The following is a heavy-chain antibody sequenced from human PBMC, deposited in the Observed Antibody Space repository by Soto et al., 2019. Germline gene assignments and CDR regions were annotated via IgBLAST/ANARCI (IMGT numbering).Heavy chain of an antibody. Sequence: SETLSLTCTVSRGSINSYYWTLIRQPPGKGLEWIGCIYYSGSTNYNPSLKSRVTISVDTSKNQFSLKLSSVTAADTAVYYCARRWGRTFDYWGQGTLVTVS. CDR1: RGSINSYY. CDR3: ARRWGRTFDY. V-gene: IGHV4-59*08. D-gene: IGHD7-27*01. CDR2: IYYSGST. J-gene: IGHJ4*02.